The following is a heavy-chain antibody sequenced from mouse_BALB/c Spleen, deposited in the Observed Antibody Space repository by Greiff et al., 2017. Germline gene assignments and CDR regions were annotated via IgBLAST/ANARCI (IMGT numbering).Heavy chain of an antibody. J-gene: IGHJ2*01. D-gene: IGHD2-1*01. V-gene: IGHV2-2*02. CDR3: ARNRGYGNYVDY. CDR1: GFSLTSYG. CDR2: IWSGGST. Sequence: VMLVESGPGLVQPSQSLSITCTVSGFSLTSYGVHWVRQSPGKGLEWLGVIWSGGSTDYNAAFISRLSISKDNSKSQVFFKMNSLQANDTAIYYCARNRGYGNYVDYWGQGTTLTVSS.